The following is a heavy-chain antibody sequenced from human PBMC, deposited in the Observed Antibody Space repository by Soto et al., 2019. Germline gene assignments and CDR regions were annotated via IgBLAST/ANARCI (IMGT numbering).Heavy chain of an antibody. CDR1: GVTFSSYA. Sequence: ASVKVSCKASGVTFSSYAISWVRQAPVQGLEWMGGIIPIFGTANYAQKFQGRVTITADESTSTAYMELSSLRSEDTAVYYCARDRPPYYDSSGFSLGGAFDIWGQGTMVTVSS. CDR2: IIPIFGTA. D-gene: IGHD3-22*01. J-gene: IGHJ3*02. CDR3: ARDRPPYYDSSGFSLGGAFDI. V-gene: IGHV1-69*13.